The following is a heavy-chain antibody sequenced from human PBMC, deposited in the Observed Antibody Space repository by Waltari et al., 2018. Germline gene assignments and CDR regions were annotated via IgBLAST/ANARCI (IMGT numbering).Heavy chain of an antibody. J-gene: IGHJ4*02. V-gene: IGHV3-30*02. CDR2: MRYEGSNK. Sequence: QVQLVESGGGVVQPGGSLRLSCAASGFTFSSYGMPWVRQAPGKGLEWVAFMRYEGSNKYYADYVKGRFTISRDNSKNTLYLQMNGLRAEDTAVYYWAKGRGVGAVFDYWGQGTLVTVSS. CDR1: GFTFSSYG. CDR3: AKGRGVGAVFDY. D-gene: IGHD1-26*01.